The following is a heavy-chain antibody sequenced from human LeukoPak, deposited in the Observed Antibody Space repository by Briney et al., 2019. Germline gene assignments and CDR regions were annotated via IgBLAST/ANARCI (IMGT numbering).Heavy chain of an antibody. V-gene: IGHV1-69*04. CDR2: IIPILGIA. Sequence: ASVKVSCKASGGTFSSCAISWVRQAPGQGLEWMGRIIPILGIANYAQKFQGRVTITADKSTSTAYMELSSLRSEDTAVYYCARDHLLPTVTTSDRHWYFDLWGRGTLVTVSS. CDR3: ARDHLLPTVTTSDRHWYFDL. J-gene: IGHJ2*01. D-gene: IGHD4-17*01. CDR1: GGTFSSCA.